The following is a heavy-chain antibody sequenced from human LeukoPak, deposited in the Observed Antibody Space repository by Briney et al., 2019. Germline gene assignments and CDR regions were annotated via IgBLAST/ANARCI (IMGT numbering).Heavy chain of an antibody. CDR3: AREHWGPEY. D-gene: IGHD7-27*01. J-gene: IGHJ4*02. V-gene: IGHV3-7*03. CDR1: GFTFSTYW. CDR2: MKQDGSDK. Sequence: PGGSLRLSCAASGFTFSTYWMTWVRQAPGKGLEWVANMKQDGSDKHYVDSVKGRFTISRDNAKNSVYLQMNSLRAEDTAVYYCAREHWGPEYWGQGTLVTVSS.